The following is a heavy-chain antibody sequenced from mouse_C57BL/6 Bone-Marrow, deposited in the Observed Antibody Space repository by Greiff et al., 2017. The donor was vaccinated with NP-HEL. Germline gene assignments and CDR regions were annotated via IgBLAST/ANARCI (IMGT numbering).Heavy chain of an antibody. Sequence: QVQLQQPGAELVMPGASVKLSCKASGYTFTSYWMHWVKQRPGQGLEWIGEIDPSDSYTNYNQKFKGKSTLTVDKSSSTAYMQLSSLTSDDSAVYYCARAYYFDYWGQGTTLTVSA. CDR3: ARAYYFDY. J-gene: IGHJ2*01. V-gene: IGHV1-69*01. CDR1: GYTFTSYW. CDR2: IDPSDSYT.